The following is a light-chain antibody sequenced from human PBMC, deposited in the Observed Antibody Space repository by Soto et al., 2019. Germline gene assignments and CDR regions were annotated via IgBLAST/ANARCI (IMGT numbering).Light chain of an antibody. J-gene: IGKJ2*01. CDR1: QSLGRNF. CDR3: QQYGGSPMYT. CDR2: GTS. Sequence: ETVLTQSPGTLSLSPGERATLSCRASQSLGRNFLAWYQQKPGQAPRLLIYGTSTRATGSPARFSGSGSGAAFTLTINRLVPDDFAVYYCQQYGGSPMYTFGQGTKLEIK. V-gene: IGKV3-20*01.